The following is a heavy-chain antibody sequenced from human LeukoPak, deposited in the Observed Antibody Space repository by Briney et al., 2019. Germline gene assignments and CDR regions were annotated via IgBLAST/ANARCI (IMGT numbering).Heavy chain of an antibody. CDR1: GYTFSKHW. V-gene: IGHV5-51*01. Sequence: GESLKISCKGSGYTFSKHWIGWVRQMPGKGLEWMGIIYPGDSDTRYSPSFQGQVTISADKSISTAYLQWSSLKASDTAMYYCARPKGDAFDIWGQGTMVTVSS. CDR3: ARPKGDAFDI. CDR2: IYPGDSDT. J-gene: IGHJ3*02.